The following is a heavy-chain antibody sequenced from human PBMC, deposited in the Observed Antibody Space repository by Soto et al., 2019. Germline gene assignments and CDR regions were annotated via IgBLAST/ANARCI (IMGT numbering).Heavy chain of an antibody. Sequence: QLQLQESGSGLVKPSQTLSLTCAVSGGSISSGGYSWSWIRQPPGKGLEWIGYIYHSGSTYYNPSLTSRVTISVDRAKNQFSLKLSSVTAADKAVYYCARVGGQGWIDYWGQGTLVTVSS. J-gene: IGHJ4*02. CDR2: IYHSGST. V-gene: IGHV4-30-2*01. CDR1: GGSISSGGYS. CDR3: ARVGGQGWIDY. D-gene: IGHD1-26*01.